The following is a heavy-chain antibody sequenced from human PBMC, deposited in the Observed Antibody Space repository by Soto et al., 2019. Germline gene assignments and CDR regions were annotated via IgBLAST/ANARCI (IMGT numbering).Heavy chain of an antibody. V-gene: IGHV4-59*02. CDR1: GGSVTSYY. CDR3: ARVFPSYCGGDCPYFDS. D-gene: IGHD2-21*02. CDR2: VFYSGST. J-gene: IGHJ4*02. Sequence: SETLCLTCTVAGGSVTSYYWSWIRPPTGKGLEWIGYVFYSGSTNYYPSLRSRVTMSVDTSKNQLSLKLSSVTAADTAVYYCARVFPSYCGGDCPYFDSWGQGTLVTVSS.